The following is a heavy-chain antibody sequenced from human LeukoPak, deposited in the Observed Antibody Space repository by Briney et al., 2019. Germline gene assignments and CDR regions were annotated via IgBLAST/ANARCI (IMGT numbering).Heavy chain of an antibody. V-gene: IGHV3-11*01. CDR1: GFTFSDYY. J-gene: IGHJ4*02. CDR2: ISSSGSTI. D-gene: IGHD3-22*01. CDR3: AKEGRYYYDSSGYLPGVSHFDY. Sequence: GGSLRLSCAASGFTFSDYYMSWIRQAPGKGLEWVSYISSSGSTIYYADSVKGRFTISRDNSKNTLYLQMNSLRAEDTAVYYCAKEGRYYYDSSGYLPGVSHFDYWGQGTLVTVSS.